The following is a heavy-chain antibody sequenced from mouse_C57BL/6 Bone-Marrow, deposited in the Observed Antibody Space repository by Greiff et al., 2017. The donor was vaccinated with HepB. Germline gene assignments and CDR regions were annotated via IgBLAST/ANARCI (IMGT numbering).Heavy chain of an antibody. CDR2: INYDGSST. CDR3: ARDHYYGSSPYWYFDV. J-gene: IGHJ1*03. Sequence: EVKLVESEGGLVQPGSSMKLSCTASGFTFSDYYMAWVRQVPEKGLEWVANINYDGSSTYYLDSLKSRFIISRDNAKNILYLQMSSLKSEDTATYYCARDHYYGSSPYWYFDVWGTGTTVTVSS. D-gene: IGHD1-1*01. CDR1: GFTFSDYY. V-gene: IGHV5-16*01.